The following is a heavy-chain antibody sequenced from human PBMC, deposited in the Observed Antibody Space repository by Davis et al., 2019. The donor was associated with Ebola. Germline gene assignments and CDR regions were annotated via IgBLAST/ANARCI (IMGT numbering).Heavy chain of an antibody. CDR1: GFTFSSYA. J-gene: IGHJ4*02. Sequence: GESLKISCSASGFTFSSYAMHWVRQAPGKGLEYVSAISSNGGSTYYADSVKGRFTISRHNSKNTLYLQMNSLRAEDTAVYYCARWLWAPGYFDYWGQGTLVTVSS. V-gene: IGHV3-64*04. CDR3: ARWLWAPGYFDY. CDR2: ISSNGGST. D-gene: IGHD5-18*01.